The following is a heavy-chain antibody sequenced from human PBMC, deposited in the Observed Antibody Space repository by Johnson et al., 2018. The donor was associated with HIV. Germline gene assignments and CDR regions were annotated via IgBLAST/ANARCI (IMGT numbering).Heavy chain of an antibody. Sequence: VQLVESGGGLVQPGRSLRLSCAASGFTFDDYAMHWVRQAPGKGLEWVSRVSWNRVTIVYADSVKGRFTISRDNAKNSLYLQMNSLRAEDTAVYYCAMEMATIRGYAFDIWGQGTMVTVSS. CDR3: AMEMATIRGYAFDI. J-gene: IGHJ3*02. D-gene: IGHD5-24*01. CDR1: GFTFDDYA. CDR2: VSWNRVTI. V-gene: IGHV3-9*01.